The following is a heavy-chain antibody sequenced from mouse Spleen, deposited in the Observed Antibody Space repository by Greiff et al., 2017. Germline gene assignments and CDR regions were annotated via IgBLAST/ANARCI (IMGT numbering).Heavy chain of an antibody. D-gene: IGHD1-1*01. CDR1: GYSITSGYY. Sequence: EVQVVESGPGLVKPSQSLSLTCSVTGYSITSGYYWNWIRQFPGNKLEWMGYISYDGSNNYNPSLKNRISITRDTSKNQFFLKLNSVTTEDTATYYCARDYGSGYFDVWGAGTTVTVSS. V-gene: IGHV3-6*02. J-gene: IGHJ1*01. CDR3: ARDYGSGYFDV. CDR2: ISYDGSN.